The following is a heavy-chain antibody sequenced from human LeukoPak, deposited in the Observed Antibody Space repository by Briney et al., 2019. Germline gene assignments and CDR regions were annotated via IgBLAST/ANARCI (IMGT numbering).Heavy chain of an antibody. CDR3: VREDAHTYYFDF. D-gene: IGHD2-2*01. V-gene: IGHV1-46*01. J-gene: IGHJ4*02. CDR1: GYTFTSYY. CDR2: IKSTGDTT. Sequence: GASVQVSCKTSGYTFTSYYMHWVRQAPGQGLEWVAIIKSTGDTTVYAQKFQGRVTVTRDTSTSTVYMDLSSLSSEDTAVYYCVREDAHTYYFDFWGPGTLVTVSS.